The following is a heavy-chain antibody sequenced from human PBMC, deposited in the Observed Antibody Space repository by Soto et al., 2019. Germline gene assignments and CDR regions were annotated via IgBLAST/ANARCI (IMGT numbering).Heavy chain of an antibody. D-gene: IGHD3-3*01. V-gene: IGHV1-46*01. J-gene: IGHJ6*02. Sequence: GASVKVSCKASGYTFTSNYMPWVRQAPGQGLEWMGIINPSGGSTSYAQKFQGRVTMTRDTSTSTVYMELSSLRSEDTAVYYCARDWAYDFWSGYYTRIYYCMDVRGQGTTVTVSS. CDR3: ARDWAYDFWSGYYTRIYYCMDV. CDR2: INPSGGST. CDR1: GYTFTSNY.